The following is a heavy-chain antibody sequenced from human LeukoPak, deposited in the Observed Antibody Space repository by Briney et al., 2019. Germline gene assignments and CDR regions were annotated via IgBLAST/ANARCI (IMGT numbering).Heavy chain of an antibody. D-gene: IGHD3-22*01. V-gene: IGHV3-66*01. CDR1: GLIVSTNY. J-gene: IGHJ3*02. CDR3: ARASGYYDSSGYGAFDI. Sequence: LTGGSLRLSCAASGLIVSTNYMSWVRQAPGKGLEWVSVLYSGGTTYYADSVKGRFTISRDNSKNTLYLQMNSLRAEDTAVYYCARASGYYDSSGYGAFDIWGQGTMVTVSS. CDR2: LYSGGTT.